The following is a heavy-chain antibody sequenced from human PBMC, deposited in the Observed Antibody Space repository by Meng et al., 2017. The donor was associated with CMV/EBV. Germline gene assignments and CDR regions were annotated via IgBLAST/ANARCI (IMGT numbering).Heavy chain of an antibody. Sequence: GESLKISCAASGIPFRTHWMHWVRQAPGKELVWVSAINRGGTTTTYADSVKGRFTISRDNAKNTLYLQMNDLRAEDTAVYYCAANPPNLVGDMYFFYAMDVWGRGTTVTVSS. CDR2: INRGGTTT. CDR1: GIPFRTHW. CDR3: AANPPNLVGDMYFFYAMDV. D-gene: IGHD2/OR15-2a*01. V-gene: IGHV3-74*01. J-gene: IGHJ6*02.